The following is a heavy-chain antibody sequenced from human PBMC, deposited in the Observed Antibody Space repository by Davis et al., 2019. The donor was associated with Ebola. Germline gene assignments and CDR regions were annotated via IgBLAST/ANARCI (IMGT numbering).Heavy chain of an antibody. D-gene: IGHD3-10*01. V-gene: IGHV4-39*02. J-gene: IGHJ4*02. CDR1: GGSISSSSYY. Sequence: PGGSLRLSCTVSGGSISSSSYYWGWIRQPPGKGLEWIGSIYYSGSTYYNPSLKSRVTISVDTSKNQFSLKLSSVTAADTAVYYCGKDRGGGFDYWGQGTLVTVSS. CDR3: GKDRGGGFDY. CDR2: IYYSGST.